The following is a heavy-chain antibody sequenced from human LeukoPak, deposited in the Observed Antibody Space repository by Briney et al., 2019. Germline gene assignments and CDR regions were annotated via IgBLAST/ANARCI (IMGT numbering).Heavy chain of an antibody. CDR2: FDPEDGET. D-gene: IGHD6-19*01. V-gene: IGHV1-24*01. Sequence: ASVKVSCKVSGYTLTELSMHWVRQAPGKGLEWMGGFDPEDGETIYAQKFQGRVTMTEDTSTDTAYMELSSLRSEETAVYYRATVKVGYSSGWRHNYYGMDVWGQGTTVTVSS. CDR3: ATVKVGYSSGWRHNYYGMDV. CDR1: GYTLTELS. J-gene: IGHJ6*02.